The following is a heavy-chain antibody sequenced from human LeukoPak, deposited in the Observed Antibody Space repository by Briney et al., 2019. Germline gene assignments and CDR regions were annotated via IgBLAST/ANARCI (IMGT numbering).Heavy chain of an antibody. CDR3: AREMYCGGDCYSGSDY. CDR1: GGTFSSYA. J-gene: IGHJ4*02. Sequence: ASVKVSCKASGGTFSSYAISWVRPAPGQGLEWMGRIIPIFGIANYAQKFQGRVTITADKSTSTAYMELSSLRSEDTAVYYCAREMYCGGDCYSGSDYWGQGTLVTVSS. D-gene: IGHD2-21*02. CDR2: IIPIFGIA. V-gene: IGHV1-69*04.